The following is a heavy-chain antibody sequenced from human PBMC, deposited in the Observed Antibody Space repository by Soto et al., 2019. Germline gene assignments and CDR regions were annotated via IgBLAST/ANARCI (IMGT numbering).Heavy chain of an antibody. Sequence: GGSLRLSYAASGFTFCSYAMSWVRQAPGKGLEWVSAISGSGGNTYYADSVKGRFTISRDNSKNTLYLQMNSLRAEDTAVYYCAPLYSSSSLSAFDIWGQGTMVTVSS. V-gene: IGHV3-23*01. CDR1: GFTFCSYA. D-gene: IGHD6-6*01. CDR2: ISGSGGNT. CDR3: APLYSSSSLSAFDI. J-gene: IGHJ3*02.